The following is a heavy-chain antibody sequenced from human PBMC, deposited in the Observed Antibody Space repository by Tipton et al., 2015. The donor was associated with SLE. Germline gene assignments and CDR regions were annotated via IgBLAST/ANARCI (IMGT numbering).Heavy chain of an antibody. V-gene: IGHV4-34*01. J-gene: IGHJ2*01. Sequence: TLSLTCAVYGGSFSGYYWSWIRQPPGKGLEWIGYIYHSGSTYYNPSLKSRVTISVDKSKNQFSLKLSSVTAADTAVYYCAREDSIAAAGTRYFDLWGRGTLVTVSS. CDR2: IYHSGST. CDR1: GGSFSGYY. CDR3: AREDSIAAAGTRYFDL. D-gene: IGHD6-13*01.